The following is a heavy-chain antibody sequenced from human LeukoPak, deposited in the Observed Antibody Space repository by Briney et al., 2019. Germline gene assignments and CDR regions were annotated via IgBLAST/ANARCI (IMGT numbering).Heavy chain of an antibody. CDR2: ISGSGGST. CDR1: GFTSSSYA. J-gene: IGHJ5*02. V-gene: IGHV3-23*01. D-gene: IGHD6-13*01. CDR3: AKAIAAAGTWFDR. Sequence: PGGALRLSSAASGFTSSSYAMSWVCPAPGEGLGWGSAISGSGGSTYYSDSVKGPFTISKDNSKNTLYLQMNSVRAEDTAVYYSAKAIAAAGTWFDRWGQGTLVTVSS.